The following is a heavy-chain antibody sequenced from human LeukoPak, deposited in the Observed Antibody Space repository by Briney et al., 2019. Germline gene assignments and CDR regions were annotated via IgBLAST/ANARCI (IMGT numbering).Heavy chain of an antibody. D-gene: IGHD6-19*01. CDR2: IYYSGST. CDR1: GGSISSGDYY. V-gene: IGHV4-30-4*01. CDR3: ARRRGAHSSGWYRGNAFDI. Sequence: SQTLSLTCTVSGGSISSGDYYWSWIRQPPGKGLKWIGYIYYSGSTNYNPSLKSRVTISVDTSKNQFSLKLSSVTAADTAVYYCARRRGAHSSGWYRGNAFDIWGQGTMVTVSS. J-gene: IGHJ3*02.